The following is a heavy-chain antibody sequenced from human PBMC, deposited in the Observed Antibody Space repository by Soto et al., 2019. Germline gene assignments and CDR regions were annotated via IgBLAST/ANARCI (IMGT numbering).Heavy chain of an antibody. CDR3: AREVYYDFWSGFNTHPYYFDD. D-gene: IGHD3-3*01. CDR2: ISDDGSNT. CDR1: GFTFSIHT. V-gene: IGHV3-30-3*01. Sequence: QVQLVESGGGVVQPGRSLRLSCAASGFTFSIHTMHWVRQAPGKGLEWVAAISDDGSNTYYADSVKGRFTISRDNSKNTLYLHMNSLSSEDTAVHHCAREVYYDFWSGFNTHPYYFDDWGQGTLVTVSS. J-gene: IGHJ4*02.